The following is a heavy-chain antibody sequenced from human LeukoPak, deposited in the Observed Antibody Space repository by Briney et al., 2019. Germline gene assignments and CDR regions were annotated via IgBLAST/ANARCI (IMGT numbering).Heavy chain of an antibody. J-gene: IGHJ5*01. CDR3: TRDGMAGTSWFDS. CDR1: GFTFGDYT. V-gene: IGHV3-49*03. D-gene: IGHD6-19*01. Sequence: GGSLRLSCTTSGFTFGDYTMSWFRQAPGKGLEWVAFIRSKGYGGTTEYAASVKGRFTISRDDSKSIAYLQMNSLKTEDTAVYYCTRDGMAGTSWFDSWGQGTLVTVSS. CDR2: IRSKGYGGTT.